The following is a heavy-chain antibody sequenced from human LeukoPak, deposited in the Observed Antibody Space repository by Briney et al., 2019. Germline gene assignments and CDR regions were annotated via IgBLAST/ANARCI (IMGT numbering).Heavy chain of an antibody. CDR2: ISSSSSTI. D-gene: IGHD3-9*01. J-gene: IGHJ6*02. CDR3: ARDTTNYDILTGYYYYGMDV. V-gene: IGHV3-11*04. CDR1: GFTFSDYY. Sequence: ESGGSLRLSCAASGFTFSDYYMSWIRQAPGKGLEWVSYISSSSSTIYYADSVKGRFTISRDNAKNSLYLQMNSLRAEDTAVYYCARDTTNYDILTGYYYYGMDVWGQGTTVTVSS.